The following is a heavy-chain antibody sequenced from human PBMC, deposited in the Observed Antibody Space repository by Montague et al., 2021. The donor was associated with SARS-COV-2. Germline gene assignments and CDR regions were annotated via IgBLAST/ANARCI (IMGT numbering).Heavy chain of an antibody. Sequence: SETLSLTCSVSGDSIRSSGYYWGWIRQPPGQGLDWIGSVYYSGSTNYTLSLKSRVTMHVDTTKNQFSLELRSVTAADTAVYYCARLGFVELWLDLGWFDPWGQGTLVTVSS. V-gene: IGHV4-39*01. CDR3: ARLGFVELWLDLGWFDP. D-gene: IGHD3-16*02. CDR2: VYYSGST. J-gene: IGHJ5*02. CDR1: GDSIRSSGYY.